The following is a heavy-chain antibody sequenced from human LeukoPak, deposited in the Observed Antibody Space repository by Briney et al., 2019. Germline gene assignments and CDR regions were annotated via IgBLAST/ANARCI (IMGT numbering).Heavy chain of an antibody. CDR2: ITWNGDAK. D-gene: IGHD1-26*01. CDR3: ARGADWFDP. CDR1: GFTFDNYA. V-gene: IGHV3-9*01. J-gene: IGHJ5*02. Sequence: PGRSLRLSCAVSGFTFDNYAMHWVRQSPGKGLEWVSGITWNGDAKGYADSVKGRFTISRDNARNSLYLQMNSLRPEDTAFYYCARGADWFDPWGQGTLVTVSS.